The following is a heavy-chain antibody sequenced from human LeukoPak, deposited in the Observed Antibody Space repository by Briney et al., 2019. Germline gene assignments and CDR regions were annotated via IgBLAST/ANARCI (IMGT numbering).Heavy chain of an antibody. V-gene: IGHV3-33*06. CDR3: AKRGTRATHGMDV. CDR1: GFTVSSNY. Sequence: GGSLRLSCAASGFTVSSNYMSWVRQAPGKGLEWVAVVWYDGKNKFYGDSVKGRFTISRDNSKNTVDLQMNSLRVEDTAVYYCAKRGTRATHGMDVWGQGTTVTVSS. J-gene: IGHJ6*02. CDR2: VWYDGKNK. D-gene: IGHD3-16*01.